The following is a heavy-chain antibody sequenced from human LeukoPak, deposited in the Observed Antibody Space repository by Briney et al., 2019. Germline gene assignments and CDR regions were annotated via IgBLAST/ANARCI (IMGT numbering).Heavy chain of an antibody. D-gene: IGHD3-16*01. CDR2: IYPGDSDT. V-gene: IGHV5-51*01. CDR3: ARLPTIWGSFGWRTKNYYYYYGMDV. CDR1: GYSFTSDW. J-gene: IGHJ6*02. Sequence: GESLKISCKGSGYSFTSDWIGWVRQMPGKGLEWMGIIYPGDSDTRYSPSCQGQVTISADKSISTAYLQWSSLKASDSAMYYCARLPTIWGSFGWRTKNYYYYYGMDVWGQGTTVTVS.